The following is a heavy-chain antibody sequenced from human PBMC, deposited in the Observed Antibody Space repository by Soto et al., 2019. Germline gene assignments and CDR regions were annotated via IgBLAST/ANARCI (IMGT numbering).Heavy chain of an antibody. V-gene: IGHV3-21*01. CDR2: ISSSSSYI. J-gene: IGHJ5*02. D-gene: IGHD3-22*01. CDR3: ARGPRSWYYDSSSNWFDP. CDR1: GFTFSSYS. Sequence: PGGSLRLSCAASGFTFSSYSMNWVRQAPGKGLEWVSSISSSSSYIYYADSVKGRFTISRDNAKNSLYLQMNSLRAEDTAVYYCARGPRSWYYDSSSNWFDPWGQGTLVTVSS.